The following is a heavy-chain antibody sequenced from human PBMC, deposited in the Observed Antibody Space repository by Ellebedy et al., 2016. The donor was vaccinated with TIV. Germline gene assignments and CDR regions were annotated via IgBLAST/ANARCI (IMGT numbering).Heavy chain of an antibody. CDR2: IEYDGSNK. CDR3: ASKAAAFYFDS. J-gene: IGHJ4*02. V-gene: IGHV3-30*02. Sequence: PGGSLRLSCAASGFPFSHYGMHWVRQAPGKGLEWVTFIEYDGSNKDYADSVKGRFTISRDNSKNTLFLQMSSLRAEDTAVYYCASKAAAFYFDSWGQGTLVTVSS. CDR1: GFPFSHYG. D-gene: IGHD6-13*01.